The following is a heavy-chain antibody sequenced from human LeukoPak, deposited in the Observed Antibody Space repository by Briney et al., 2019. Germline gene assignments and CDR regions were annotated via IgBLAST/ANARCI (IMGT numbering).Heavy chain of an antibody. Sequence: GGSLRLSCAASGFTFSDYAMIWVRQAPGKGLQWVSAMSAIGGSTYYTDSLKGRFTISRDNSKNTLYLQMNSLRAEDTAVYYCAKDRSSSWYPSYMDVWGKGTTVTDSS. D-gene: IGHD6-13*01. CDR2: MSAIGGST. V-gene: IGHV3-23*01. CDR3: AKDRSSSWYPSYMDV. CDR1: GFTFSDYA. J-gene: IGHJ6*03.